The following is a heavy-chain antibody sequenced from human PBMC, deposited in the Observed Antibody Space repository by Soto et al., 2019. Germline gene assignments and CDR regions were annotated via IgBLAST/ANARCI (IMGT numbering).Heavy chain of an antibody. D-gene: IGHD4-17*01. CDR1: GFPFSTYA. J-gene: IGHJ2*01. CDR3: AKVREFCYRPYGIFDL. V-gene: IGHV3-23*01. CDR2: IGPSGLST. Sequence: EVQLLVSGGVLVQPGGSLRLSCEASGFPFSTYAVTWVRQAPGKGLEWVSAIGPSGLSTYYSDSVKGRFTISRDNSRNTQKQQMDSLVVDNTAIFYRAKVREFCYRPYGIFDLWGRGTLVAVSS.